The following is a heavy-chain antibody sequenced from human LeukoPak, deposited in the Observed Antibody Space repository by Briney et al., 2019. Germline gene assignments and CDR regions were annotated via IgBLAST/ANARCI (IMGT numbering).Heavy chain of an antibody. D-gene: IGHD2/OR15-2a*01. CDR1: GYTFTSYY. J-gene: IGHJ4*02. CDR3: ARDSPTAFYYFDY. CDR2: INPNSGGT. Sequence: ASVKVSCKASGYTFTSYYMHWVRQAPGQGLEWMGWINPNSGGTNYAQKFQGRVTMTRDTSISTAYMELSRLRSDDTAVYYCARDSPTAFYYFDYWGQGTLVTVSS. V-gene: IGHV1-2*02.